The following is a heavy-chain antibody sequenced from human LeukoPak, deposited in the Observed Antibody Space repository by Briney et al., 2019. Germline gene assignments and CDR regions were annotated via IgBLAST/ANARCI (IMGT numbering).Heavy chain of an antibody. CDR3: TTGPITMVRGISRY. Sequence: SGGSLRLSCAASGFTFSNAWMSWVRQAPGKGLEWVGRIKSKTDGGTTDYAAPVKGRFTISRDDSKNTLYLQMNSLKTEDTAVYYCTTGPITMVRGISRYWGQGTLVTVSS. V-gene: IGHV3-15*01. D-gene: IGHD3-10*01. CDR2: IKSKTDGGTT. J-gene: IGHJ4*02. CDR1: GFTFSNAW.